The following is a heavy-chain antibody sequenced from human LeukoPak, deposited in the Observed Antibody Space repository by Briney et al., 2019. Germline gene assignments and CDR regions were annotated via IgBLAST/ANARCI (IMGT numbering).Heavy chain of an antibody. D-gene: IGHD2-2*02. Sequence: GGSLRLSCAASGFTFSDYYMSWIRQAPGKGLAWVSYISSSGSTIYYADSVKGRFTISRDNAKNSLYLQMNSLRAEDTAVYYCARDPYCSSTSCYTPPSFDPWGQGTLVTVSS. V-gene: IGHV3-11*01. J-gene: IGHJ5*02. CDR1: GFTFSDYY. CDR3: ARDPYCSSTSCYTPPSFDP. CDR2: ISSSGSTI.